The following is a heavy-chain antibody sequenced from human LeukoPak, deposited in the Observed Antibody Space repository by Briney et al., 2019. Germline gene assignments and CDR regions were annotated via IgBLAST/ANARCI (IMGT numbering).Heavy chain of an antibody. J-gene: IGHJ3*02. D-gene: IGHD1-26*01. CDR1: GFTFSSYA. CDR2: ISYDGSNK. V-gene: IGHV3-30-3*01. CDR3: ARSLGSWGAFDI. Sequence: GGSLRLSCAASGFTFSSYAMHWVRQAPGKGLEWVAVISYDGSNKYYADSVKGRFTISRDNSKNTLYLQMNSLRAEDTAVYYCARSLGSWGAFDIWGQGTMVTVSS.